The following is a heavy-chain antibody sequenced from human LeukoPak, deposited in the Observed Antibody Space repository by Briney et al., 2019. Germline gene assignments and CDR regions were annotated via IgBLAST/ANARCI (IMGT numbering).Heavy chain of an antibody. D-gene: IGHD4-17*01. V-gene: IGHV3-21*01. Sequence: GGSLRLSCAASGFTFSSYSMNWVRQAPGKGLEWVSSISSSSSSSYIYYADSVKGRFTISRDNAKNSLYLQMSSLRAEDTAVYYCARDLNTVTTYYFDYWGQGTLVTVSS. CDR3: ARDLNTVTTYYFDY. CDR1: GFTFSSYS. CDR2: ISSSSSSSYI. J-gene: IGHJ4*02.